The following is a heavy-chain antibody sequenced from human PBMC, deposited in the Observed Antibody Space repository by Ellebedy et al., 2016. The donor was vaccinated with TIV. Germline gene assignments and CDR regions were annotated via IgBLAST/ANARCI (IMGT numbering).Heavy chain of an antibody. CDR1: GYTFSNYF. J-gene: IGHJ4*02. CDR2: INPSSGST. Sequence: AASVKVSCKASGYTFSNYFVHWVRQAPGQGLEWMGIINPSSGSTTYAQRLQGRLTMTRDTSTSTVYMELRSLRSDDTAVYYCARGPQYCSGGSCYSDYWGQGTLVTVSS. V-gene: IGHV1-46*04. CDR3: ARGPQYCSGGSCYSDY. D-gene: IGHD2-15*01.